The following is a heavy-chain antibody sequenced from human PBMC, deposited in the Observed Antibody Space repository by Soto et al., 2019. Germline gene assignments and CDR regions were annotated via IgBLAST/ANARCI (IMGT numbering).Heavy chain of an antibody. CDR1: GYTFTSYG. D-gene: IGHD3-22*01. CDR2: ISAYNGNT. V-gene: IGHV1-18*01. J-gene: IGHJ4*02. Sequence: QVQLVQSGAEVKKPGASVKVSCKASGYTFTSYGISWVRQAPGQGLEGMGWISAYNGNTNYAQKLHGRGTMTTDTSTSTAYAELRSLTSDDTAGYSCARAYSYDSSGNAGYGGQGTLVTVSS. CDR3: ARAYSYDSSGNAGY.